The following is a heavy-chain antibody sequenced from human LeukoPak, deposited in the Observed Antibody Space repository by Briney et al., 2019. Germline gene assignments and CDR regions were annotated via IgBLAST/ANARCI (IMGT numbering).Heavy chain of an antibody. J-gene: IGHJ4*02. CDR1: GFTFSSYG. CDR3: AKDPRTGTPLGAFDY. D-gene: IGHD1-1*01. V-gene: IGHV3-30*02. Sequence: GGSLRLSCAASGFTFSSYGMHWVRQAPGKGLEWVAFIRYDGSNKYYADSVKGRFTISRDNSKNTLYLQMNSLRAEDTAVYYCAKDPRTGTPLGAFDYWGQGTLVTVSS. CDR2: IRYDGSNK.